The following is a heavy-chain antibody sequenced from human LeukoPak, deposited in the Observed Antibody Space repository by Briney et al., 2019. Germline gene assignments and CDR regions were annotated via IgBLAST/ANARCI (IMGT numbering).Heavy chain of an antibody. J-gene: IGHJ4*02. D-gene: IGHD3-22*01. CDR3: ARVWSSGYTKDY. Sequence: SGGSLRLSCAASGFTFRSYSIDWVRQAPGKGLEGLSYISSSSSTIYYADSVKGRFTISRDNAKNSVYLQMNSLRAEDTAVYYCARVWSSGYTKDYWGQGTLVTVSS. V-gene: IGHV3-48*04. CDR2: ISSSSSTI. CDR1: GFTFRSYS.